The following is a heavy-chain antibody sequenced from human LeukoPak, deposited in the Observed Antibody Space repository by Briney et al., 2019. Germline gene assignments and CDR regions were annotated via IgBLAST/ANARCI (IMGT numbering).Heavy chain of an antibody. CDR3: ARDPSAVAGYFDY. D-gene: IGHD6-19*01. J-gene: IGHJ4*02. CDR2: ISGSGGST. V-gene: IGHV3-23*01. Sequence: GGSLRLSCAASGFTFSSYAMSWVRQAPGKGLEWVSAISGSGGSTYYADSVKGRLTISRDNSKNTLYLQMNSLRAEDTAVYYCARDPSAVAGYFDYWGQGTLVTVSS. CDR1: GFTFSSYA.